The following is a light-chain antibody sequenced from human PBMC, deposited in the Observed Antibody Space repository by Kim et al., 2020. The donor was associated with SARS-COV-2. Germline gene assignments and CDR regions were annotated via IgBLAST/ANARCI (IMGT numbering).Light chain of an antibody. CDR1: SSNIGSNS. J-gene: IGLJ3*02. CDR2: RNN. V-gene: IGLV1-47*01. CDR3: AAGDDSPWV. Sequence: ELTQPPSASGTPGQRGTISCSGSSSNIGSNSVYWYQPLPGTAPKLLIYRNNQRRSGVPDRFSGSKAGTSASLAISGLRSEDDAYYYWAAGDDSPWVFGGGTQLTVL.